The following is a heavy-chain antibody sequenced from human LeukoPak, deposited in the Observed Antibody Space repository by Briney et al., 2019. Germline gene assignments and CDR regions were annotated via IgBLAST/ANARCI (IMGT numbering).Heavy chain of an antibody. CDR2: ITTSGSTI. CDR1: GFTFSDYY. Sequence: GGSLRLPCVASGFTFSDYYMNWVRQGPGKGLEWVSYITTSGSTIYYIDSVKGRFTISRDNAKNSLYLQMNSLRAEDTAVYYCARSNSYGYVRTMDVWGQGTTVTVSS. J-gene: IGHJ6*02. CDR3: ARSNSYGYVRTMDV. V-gene: IGHV3-11*01. D-gene: IGHD5-18*01.